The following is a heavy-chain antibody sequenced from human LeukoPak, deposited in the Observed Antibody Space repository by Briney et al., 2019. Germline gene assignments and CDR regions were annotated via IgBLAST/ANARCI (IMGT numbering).Heavy chain of an antibody. CDR3: ARDVGDSSGYYLWYFEL. CDR2: ISPNSGAA. D-gene: IGHD3-22*01. CDR1: GYSFTDYY. J-gene: IGHJ2*01. V-gene: IGHV1-2*02. Sequence: ASVKVSFKASGYSFTDYYLHWVRQAPGQGPEWMGWISPNSGAANYAQKFQGRVTMTRDTSVSTVYMELSGLTSDDTAVYYCARDVGDSSGYYLWYFELWGRGTLVTVSS.